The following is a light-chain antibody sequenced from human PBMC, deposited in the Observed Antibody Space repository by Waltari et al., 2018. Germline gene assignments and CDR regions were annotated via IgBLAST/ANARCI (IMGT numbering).Light chain of an antibody. J-gene: IGKJ1*01. CDR2: AAS. CDR1: QSVGRT. Sequence: IVLTQSPGTLSLSPGARATLSCRASQSVGRTLAWYQQKPGQAPRLLIYAASNRATGIPDRFSGSGSGTDFSLTISRLEPEDFAVYYCQHYVRLPATFGQGTKVAIK. CDR3: QHYVRLPAT. V-gene: IGKV3-20*01.